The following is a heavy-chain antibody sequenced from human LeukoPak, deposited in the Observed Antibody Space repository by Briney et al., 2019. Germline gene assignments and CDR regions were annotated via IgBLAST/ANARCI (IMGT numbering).Heavy chain of an antibody. D-gene: IGHD4-17*01. CDR3: ARSSPHDYGDYGRWRYFDL. V-gene: IGHV4-59*08. CDR2: IYYSGST. J-gene: IGHJ2*01. CDR1: GGSISSYY. Sequence: SETLSLTCTVSGGSISSYYWSWIRQPPGKGLEWIGYIYYSGSTNYNPSLKSRVTISVDTSKNQFSLKLSSVTAADTAVYYCARSSPHDYGDYGRWRYFDLWGRGTLVTVSS.